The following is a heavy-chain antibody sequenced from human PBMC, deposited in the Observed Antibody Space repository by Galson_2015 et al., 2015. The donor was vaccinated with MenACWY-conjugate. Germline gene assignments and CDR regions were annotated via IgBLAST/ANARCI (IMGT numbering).Heavy chain of an antibody. CDR1: GYIFTTYW. CDR2: ISPGDSNT. CDR3: ARHPPGGRGLDV. D-gene: IGHD1-26*01. J-gene: IGHJ6*02. V-gene: IGHV5-51*01. Sequence: QSGAEVKKSGESLQISCQGSGYIFTTYWIAWVRQMPGRGLEWVGLISPGDSNTRYSPSFQGQVTISADKSISTAYLQWSSLKASDTAMYYCARHPPGGRGLDVRGQGTTVTVSS.